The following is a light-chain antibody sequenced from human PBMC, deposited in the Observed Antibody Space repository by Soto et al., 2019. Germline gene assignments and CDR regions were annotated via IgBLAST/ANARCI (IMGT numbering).Light chain of an antibody. CDR3: IQDFKYNRT. V-gene: IGKV1-6*01. J-gene: IGKJ1*01. CDR2: EAS. CDR1: QGIRND. Sequence: ILITHSPSSLSASVVDIVTITCRASQGIRNDLAWYQQKPGKAPKLLIYEASTLQSGVPSRFSGSYSGKDLTITIGSMQPEDFETYYCIQDFKYNRTFGQGTKVDIK.